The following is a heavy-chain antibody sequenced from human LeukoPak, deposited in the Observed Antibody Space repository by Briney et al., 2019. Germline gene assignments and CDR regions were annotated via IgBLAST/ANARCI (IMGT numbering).Heavy chain of an antibody. Sequence: GVSLRLSCAASGFTFSSYGMHWVRQAPGKGLEWVAVICHDGSNKYYADSVKGRFTISRDNSKNTLYLQMNSLRAEDTAVYYCARDYYDSSGYFPFDYWGQGTLVT. V-gene: IGHV3-33*01. CDR1: GFTFSSYG. CDR2: ICHDGSNK. J-gene: IGHJ4*02. CDR3: ARDYYDSSGYFPFDY. D-gene: IGHD3-22*01.